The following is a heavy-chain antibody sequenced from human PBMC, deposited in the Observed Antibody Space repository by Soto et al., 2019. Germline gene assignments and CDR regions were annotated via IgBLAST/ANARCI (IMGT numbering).Heavy chain of an antibody. CDR3: ARKPRDPYCSGGSCCFDY. V-gene: IGHV4-4*02. J-gene: IGHJ4*02. Sequence: SETLSLTCAVSSGSISSSNWWSWVRQPPGKGLEWIGEIYHSGSTNYNPSLKSRVTISVDKSKNQFSLKLSSVTAADTAVYYCARKPRDPYCSGGSCCFDYWGQGTLVTVSS. CDR1: SGSISSSNW. CDR2: IYHSGST. D-gene: IGHD2-15*01.